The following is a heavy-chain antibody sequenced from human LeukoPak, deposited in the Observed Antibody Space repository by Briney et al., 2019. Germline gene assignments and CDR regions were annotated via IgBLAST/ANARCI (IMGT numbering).Heavy chain of an antibody. J-gene: IGHJ4*02. CDR2: ISYDASDK. V-gene: IGHV3-30*03. Sequence: GGSLRLSCAASGFTFSNYGIHWVRQAPGKGLEWVAVISYDASDKHYAGPVKGRFTISRDNSKNTLYLQMNSLRPDDTAIYYCAREPFGGRLGISNFDYWGQGILVTVSS. CDR3: AREPFGGRLGISNFDY. D-gene: IGHD3-16*01. CDR1: GFTFSNYG.